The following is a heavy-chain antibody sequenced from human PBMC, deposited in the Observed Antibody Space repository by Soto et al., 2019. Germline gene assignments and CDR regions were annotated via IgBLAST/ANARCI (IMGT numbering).Heavy chain of an antibody. CDR2: INAGNGNT. D-gene: IGHD2-15*01. Sequence: ASVKVSCKASGYTFTSYAMHWVRQAPGQRLEWMVWINAGNGNTKYSQKFQGRVTITRDTSASTAYMELSSLRSEDTAVYYCARARHIVVVVAAKDWFEPWGQGTRVTVSS. CDR1: GYTFTSYA. V-gene: IGHV1-3*01. J-gene: IGHJ5*02. CDR3: ARARHIVVVVAAKDWFEP.